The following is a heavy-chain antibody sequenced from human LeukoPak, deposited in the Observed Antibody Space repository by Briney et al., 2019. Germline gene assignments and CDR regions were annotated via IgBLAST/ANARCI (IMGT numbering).Heavy chain of an antibody. V-gene: IGHV4-30-2*01. CDR3: ASFIAAAGQNYFDY. CDR2: IYHSGST. J-gene: IGHJ4*02. CDR1: GGSISSGGYY. Sequence: PSETLSLTCTVSGGSISSGGYYWSWIRQPPGKGLEWIGYIYHSGSTYYNPSLKSRVTISVDRSKNQFSLKLSSVTAADTAVYYCASFIAAAGQNYFDYWGQGTLVTVSS. D-gene: IGHD6-13*01.